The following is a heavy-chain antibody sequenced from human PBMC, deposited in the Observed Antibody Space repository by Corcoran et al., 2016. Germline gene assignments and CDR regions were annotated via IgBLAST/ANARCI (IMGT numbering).Heavy chain of an antibody. J-gene: IGHJ6*02. D-gene: IGHD3-9*01. CDR3: ARGKMPDKLRYCDWVSGGMDG. CDR1: GYTFTSYD. CDR2: MNPNSGNT. Sequence: QVQLVQSGAEVKKPGASVKVSCKASGYTFTSYDINWVRQATGQGLEWMGWMNPNSGNTGYAQKFQGRVTMTRNTSISTAYMELSSLRSEDTAVYYCARGKMPDKLRYCDWVSGGMDGWGQGTTDTVSS. V-gene: IGHV1-8*01.